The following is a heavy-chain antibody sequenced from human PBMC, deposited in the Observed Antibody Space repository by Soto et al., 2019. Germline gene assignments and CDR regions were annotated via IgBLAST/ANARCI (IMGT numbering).Heavy chain of an antibody. CDR2: ISYDGTNK. D-gene: IGHD2-2*02. Sequence: PGGSLRLSCAASGFTFSSDGMHWVRQAPGKGLEWVAVISYDGTNKYYADSVKGRFTISRDNSKNTLYLQMNSLRAEDTAVYYCAKPGYCTGTSCYTWRGVMWHGMDVWGQGTTVTVSS. CDR3: AKPGYCTGTSCYTWRGVMWHGMDV. CDR1: GFTFSSDG. V-gene: IGHV3-30*18. J-gene: IGHJ6*02.